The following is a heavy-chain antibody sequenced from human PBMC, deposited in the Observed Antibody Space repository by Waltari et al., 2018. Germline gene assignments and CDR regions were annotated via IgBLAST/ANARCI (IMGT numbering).Heavy chain of an antibody. Sequence: EVQLVESGGGLVQPGRSLRLSCTASGFTFGDYAMSWVRQAPGKGLEWVGFIRSKAYGGTTEYAASVKGRFTISRDDSNSIAYLQMNSLKTEDTAVYYCTRVGYDSSGYYYYYYYYMDVWGKGTTVTVSS. J-gene: IGHJ6*03. CDR3: TRVGYDSSGYYYYYYYYMDV. V-gene: IGHV3-49*04. CDR1: GFTFGDYA. D-gene: IGHD3-22*01. CDR2: IRSKAYGGTT.